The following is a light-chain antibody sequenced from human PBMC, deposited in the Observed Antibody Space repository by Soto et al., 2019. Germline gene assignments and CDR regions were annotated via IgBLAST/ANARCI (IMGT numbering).Light chain of an antibody. J-gene: IGKJ5*01. CDR2: GAS. CDR1: QSVSSSY. V-gene: IGKV3-20*01. CDR3: QQYGSPST. Sequence: IVLTQSPGTLSLSPGERATLSRSASQSVSSSYLAWYQQKPGQAPRLLIYGASSRPTGIPDRFSGSGSGTDFTLTISRQEPEDFAVYYCQQYGSPSTFGQGTRLEIK.